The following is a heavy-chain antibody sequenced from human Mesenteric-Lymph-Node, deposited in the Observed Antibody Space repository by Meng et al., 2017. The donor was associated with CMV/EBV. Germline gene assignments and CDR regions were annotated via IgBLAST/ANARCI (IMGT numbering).Heavy chain of an antibody. CDR1: GFTFSSYA. D-gene: IGHD4-23*01. Sequence: GESLKISCAASGFTFSSYAMSWVRQAPGGGLEWVAAISASGDGDYYSDSVKGRFTISRDNSKNTLYLQMNSLRAEDTAVYYCAKGHYGGKKGYYFDYWGQGTLVTVSS. CDR3: AKGHYGGKKGYYFDY. J-gene: IGHJ4*02. V-gene: IGHV3-23*01. CDR2: ISASGDGD.